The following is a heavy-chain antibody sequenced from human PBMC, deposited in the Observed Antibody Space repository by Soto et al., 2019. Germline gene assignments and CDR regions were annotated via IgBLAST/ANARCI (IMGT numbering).Heavy chain of an antibody. J-gene: IGHJ6*04. V-gene: IGHV3-23*01. CDR3: AKDQSRSSLLYYYFVMDV. CDR1: GFTFSSYA. Sequence: GGSLRLSCAASGFTFSSYAMSWVRQAPGKGLEWVSAISGSGGSTYYADSVKGRFTISRDNSKNTLYLQMNSLRAEDTAVYYCAKDQSRSSLLYYYFVMDVWGKGTTVTFSS. D-gene: IGHD6-6*01. CDR2: ISGSGGST.